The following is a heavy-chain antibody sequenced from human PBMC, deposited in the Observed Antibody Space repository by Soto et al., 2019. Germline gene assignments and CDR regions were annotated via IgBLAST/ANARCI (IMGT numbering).Heavy chain of an antibody. CDR3: ARHGLGFEPSTYYDYIWGSYRYRFGFDY. CDR1: GGSISSYY. D-gene: IGHD3-16*02. V-gene: IGHV4-59*08. Sequence: SETLSLTCTVSGGSISSYYWSWIRQPPGKGLEWIGYIYYSGSTNYNPSLKSRVTISVDTSKNQFSLKLSSVTAADTAVYYCARHGLGFEPSTYYDYIWGSYRYRFGFDYWGQGTLVTVSS. CDR2: IYYSGST. J-gene: IGHJ4*02.